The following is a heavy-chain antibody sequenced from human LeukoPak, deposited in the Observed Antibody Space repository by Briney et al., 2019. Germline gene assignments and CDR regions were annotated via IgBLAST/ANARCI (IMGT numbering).Heavy chain of an antibody. V-gene: IGHV3-13*01. J-gene: IGHJ3*02. CDR2: IGTAGDT. Sequence: GGSLRLSCAASGFTFSSYDMHWVRQATGKGLEWVSAIGTAGDTYYPGSVTGRFTISRENAKNSLYLQMNSLRAGDTAVYYCARGPPSGERYYDFWSGYYGTGDALDIWGQGTMVTVSS. CDR3: ARGPPSGERYYDFWSGYYGTGDALDI. D-gene: IGHD3-3*01. CDR1: GFTFSSYD.